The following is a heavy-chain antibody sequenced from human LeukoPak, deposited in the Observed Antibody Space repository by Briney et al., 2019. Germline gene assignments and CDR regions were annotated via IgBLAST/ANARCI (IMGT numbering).Heavy chain of an antibody. CDR1: GGSISSSSYY. D-gene: IGHD3-10*01. Sequence: SETLSLTCAVSGGSISSSSYYWGWIRQPPGKGLEWIGSIYYSGSTYYNPSLKSRVTISVDTSKNQFSLKLSSVTAADTAVYYCARHHRRGSGSYRRLWTTNWFDPWGQGTLVTVSS. CDR3: ARHHRRGSGSYRRLWTTNWFDP. J-gene: IGHJ5*02. CDR2: IYYSGST. V-gene: IGHV4-39*01.